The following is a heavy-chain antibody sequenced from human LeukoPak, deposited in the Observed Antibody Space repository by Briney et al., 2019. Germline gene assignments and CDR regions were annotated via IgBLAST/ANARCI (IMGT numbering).Heavy chain of an antibody. J-gene: IGHJ2*01. Sequence: SETLSLTCTVSGGSISSRSYYWGWIRQPPGKGLVWIGSIYYSGSTYYNPSLKSRVTISVDTSKNQFSLKLRSVTAADTAVYYCARLPGYYDSNGYYHWYFDLWGRGTLVTVSS. V-gene: IGHV4-39*01. CDR1: GGSISSRSYY. D-gene: IGHD3-22*01. CDR2: IYYSGST. CDR3: ARLPGYYDSNGYYHWYFDL.